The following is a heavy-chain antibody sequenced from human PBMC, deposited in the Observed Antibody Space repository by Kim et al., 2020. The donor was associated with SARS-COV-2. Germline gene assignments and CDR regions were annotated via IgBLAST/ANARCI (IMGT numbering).Heavy chain of an antibody. J-gene: IGHJ4*02. CDR1: GFTFSSYA. Sequence: GGSLRLSCAASGFTFSSYAMSWVRQAPGKGLEWVSAISGSGGSTYYADSVKGRFTISRDNSKNTLYLQMNSLRAEDTAVYYCAKAGYGYCSSTSCYLFFDYWGQGTLVTVSS. D-gene: IGHD2-2*03. CDR3: AKAGYGYCSSTSCYLFFDY. CDR2: ISGSGGST. V-gene: IGHV3-23*01.